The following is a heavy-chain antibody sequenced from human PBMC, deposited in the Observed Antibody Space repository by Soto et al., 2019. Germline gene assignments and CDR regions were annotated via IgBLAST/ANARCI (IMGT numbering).Heavy chain of an antibody. J-gene: IGHJ4*02. CDR2: INHSGST. CDR3: ARTMVGYFDY. CDR1: GGTFSGYY. Sequence: SETLSLTCAVYGGTFSGYYWSWIRQPPGKGLEWIGEINHSGSTNYNPSLKSRVTISVDTSKNQFSLKLSSVTAADTAVYYCARTMVGYFDYWGQGTLVTAPQ. V-gene: IGHV4-34*01. D-gene: IGHD3-10*01.